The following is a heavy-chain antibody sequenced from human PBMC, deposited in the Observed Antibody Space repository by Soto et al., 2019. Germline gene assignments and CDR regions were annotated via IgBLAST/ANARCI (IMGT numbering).Heavy chain of an antibody. CDR3: AREIGYYGSGRYVLDY. Sequence: SETLSLTCTVSGDSVRSSGYYWSWVRQHPGRGLEWIGYIYYSGSSYYNPSLESRVTISLDSSNNQFSLKLTSVTASDTAVYYCAREIGYYGSGRYVLDYWGPGMLVTVSS. CDR1: GDSVRSSGYY. CDR2: IYYSGSS. D-gene: IGHD3-10*01. V-gene: IGHV4-31*03. J-gene: IGHJ4*02.